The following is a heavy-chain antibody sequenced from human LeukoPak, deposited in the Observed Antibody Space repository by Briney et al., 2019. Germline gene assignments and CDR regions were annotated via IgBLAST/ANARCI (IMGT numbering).Heavy chain of an antibody. CDR3: AKDRAVDDYGDYVEVGDAFDI. V-gene: IGHV3-30*04. Sequence: HPGGSLRLSCAASGFTFSSYAMHWVRQAPGKGLEWVAVISYDGSNKYYADSVKGRFTISRDNSKNTLYLQMNSLRAEDTAVYYCAKDRAVDDYGDYVEVGDAFDIWGQGTMVTVSS. CDR2: ISYDGSNK. D-gene: IGHD4-17*01. J-gene: IGHJ3*02. CDR1: GFTFSSYA.